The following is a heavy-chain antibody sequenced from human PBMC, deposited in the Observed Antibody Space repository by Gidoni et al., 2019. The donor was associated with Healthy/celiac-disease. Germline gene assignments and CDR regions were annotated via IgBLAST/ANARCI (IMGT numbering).Heavy chain of an antibody. Sequence: QTTLKESGPTLVKPTQTLTLTCTFSGFSLSTSGVGVGWISQPPGKALEWLTLIYWDDDKRYSPSLKSRLTITKDTSKIQVVLTLTNMDPVDTATYYCAHRIAAAAYNWFDPWGQGTLVPVSS. V-gene: IGHV2-5*02. D-gene: IGHD6-13*01. CDR2: IYWDDDK. J-gene: IGHJ5*02. CDR3: AHRIAAAAYNWFDP. CDR1: GFSLSTSGVG.